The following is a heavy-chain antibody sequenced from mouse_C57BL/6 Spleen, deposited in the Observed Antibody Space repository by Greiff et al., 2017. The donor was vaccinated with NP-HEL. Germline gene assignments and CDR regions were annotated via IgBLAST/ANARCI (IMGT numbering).Heavy chain of an antibody. CDR3: ARGGRDDDYFDY. CDR1: GYTFTSYW. V-gene: IGHV1-69*01. D-gene: IGHD2-12*01. J-gene: IGHJ2*01. CDR2: IDPSDSYT. Sequence: QVQLQQPGAELVMPGASVKLSCKASGYTFTSYWMHWVKQRPGQGLEWIGEIDPSDSYTNYNQKFKGKSTLTVDKSSSTAYMQLSSLTSEDSAVYYCARGGRDDDYFDYWGQGTTLTVSS.